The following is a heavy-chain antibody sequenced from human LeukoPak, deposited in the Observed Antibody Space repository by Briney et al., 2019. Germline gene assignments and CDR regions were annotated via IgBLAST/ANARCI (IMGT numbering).Heavy chain of an antibody. CDR2: GHYSGRT. Sequence: SETLSLTCTVSGDSITSYYWNWIRQPPGRGLEWIGYGHYSGRTFYSPSLSSRVTLSVDTSTNQFSLKLSSVTAADTAVYYCARGDYYGSGSSPVYFDYWGQGTLVTVSS. V-gene: IGHV4-59*12. D-gene: IGHD3-10*01. CDR1: GDSITSYY. J-gene: IGHJ4*02. CDR3: ARGDYYGSGSSPVYFDY.